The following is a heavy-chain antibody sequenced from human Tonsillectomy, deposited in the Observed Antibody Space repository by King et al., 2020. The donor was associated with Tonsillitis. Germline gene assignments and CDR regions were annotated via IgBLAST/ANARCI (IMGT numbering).Heavy chain of an antibody. CDR1: GGSISSSSYY. J-gene: IGHJ3*02. V-gene: IGHV4-39*01. Sequence: QLQLQESGPGLVKPSETLSLTCSVSGGSISSSSYYWGWIRQPPGKGLEWIGNIYYSGRTYYNPSLKSPVTISVHTSKNQFSLQLTSVTAADTAVYYCARHPLRGLPIYPPDTFDIWGQGTMVTVSS. D-gene: IGHD2-15*01. CDR3: ARHPLRGLPIYPPDTFDI. CDR2: IYYSGRT.